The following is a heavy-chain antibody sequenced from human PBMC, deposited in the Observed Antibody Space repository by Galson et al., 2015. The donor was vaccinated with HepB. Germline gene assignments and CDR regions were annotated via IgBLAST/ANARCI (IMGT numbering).Heavy chain of an antibody. V-gene: IGHV3-66*01. D-gene: IGHD3-10*01. CDR1: GFTVSSNY. Sequence: SLRLSCAASGFTVSSNYMSWVRQAPGKGLEWVSVIYSGGSTYYADSVKGRFTISRDNSKNTLYLQMNSLRAEDTAVYYCARDFSMVRGVPGLDYWGQGTLVTVSS. J-gene: IGHJ4*02. CDR3: ARDFSMVRGVPGLDY. CDR2: IYSGGST.